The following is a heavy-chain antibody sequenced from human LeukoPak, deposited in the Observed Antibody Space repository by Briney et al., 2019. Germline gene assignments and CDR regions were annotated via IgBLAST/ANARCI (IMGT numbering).Heavy chain of an antibody. V-gene: IGHV1-2*02. CDR2: INPNSGGT. CDR3: ARDGTSIAARGGT. CDR1: GYTFTGYY. Sequence: ASVKVSCKASGYTFTGYYMHWVPQAPGQGLEWMGWINPNSGGTNYAQKLQGRVTMTRDTSISTVYVELSSLRSDDTAVYYCARDGTSIAARGGTWGQGTLVTVSS. J-gene: IGHJ5*02. D-gene: IGHD6-6*01.